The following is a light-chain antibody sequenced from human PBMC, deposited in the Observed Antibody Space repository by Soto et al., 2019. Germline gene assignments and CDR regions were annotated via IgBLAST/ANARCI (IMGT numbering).Light chain of an antibody. J-gene: IGLJ3*02. V-gene: IGLV2-23*01. CDR1: SSDVGYYNL. Sequence: QSVLTQPASVSGSPGQSITISCSGSSSDVGYYNLVSWYRHHPGKAPKLMIYEDIKRPSGVSNRFSGSKSGNTASLTISGLQAEDEADYYCCSYAGSTTWVFGGGTKVTVL. CDR3: CSYAGSTTWV. CDR2: EDI.